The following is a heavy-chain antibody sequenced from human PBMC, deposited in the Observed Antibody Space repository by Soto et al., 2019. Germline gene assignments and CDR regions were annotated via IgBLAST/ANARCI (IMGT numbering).Heavy chain of an antibody. D-gene: IGHD3-3*01. CDR3: ARARGITIFGVVTRPTRYGMDV. CDR2: INAGNGNT. Sequence: ASVKVSCEASGYTFTSYAIHWVRQAPGQRLEWMGWINAGNGNTKDSQKFQGRVTITRDTSASTAYMELSSLRSEDTAVYYCARARGITIFGVVTRPTRYGMDVWGQGTTVTVSS. V-gene: IGHV1-3*01. J-gene: IGHJ6*02. CDR1: GYTFTSYA.